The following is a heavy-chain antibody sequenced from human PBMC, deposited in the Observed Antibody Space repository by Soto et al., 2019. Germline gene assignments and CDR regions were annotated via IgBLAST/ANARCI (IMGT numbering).Heavy chain of an antibody. CDR1: GFTFSNYW. Sequence: SGGSLRLSFAASGFTFSNYWMPWVRQAPGKGLVWVSRIHSDGSSTSYADSVKGRFTISRDNAKNTLYLQMNSLRAEDTAVYYCSEGHPGSYYYYGMDVWGQGTTVTVSS. V-gene: IGHV3-74*01. J-gene: IGHJ6*02. CDR3: SEGHPGSYYYYGMDV. CDR2: IHSDGSST.